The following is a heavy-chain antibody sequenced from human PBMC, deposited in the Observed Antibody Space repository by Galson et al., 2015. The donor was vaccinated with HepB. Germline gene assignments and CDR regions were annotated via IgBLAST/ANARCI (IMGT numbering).Heavy chain of an antibody. Sequence: SVKVSCKASGGTFSSYTISWVRQAPGQGLEWMGRIIPILGIANYAQKFQGRVTITADKSTSTAYMELSSLRSEDTAVYYCASCSSTSCSPVDYYYYGMDVWGQGTTVTVSS. J-gene: IGHJ6*02. CDR2: IIPILGIA. CDR3: ASCSSTSCSPVDYYYYGMDV. CDR1: GGTFSSYT. D-gene: IGHD2-2*01. V-gene: IGHV1-69*02.